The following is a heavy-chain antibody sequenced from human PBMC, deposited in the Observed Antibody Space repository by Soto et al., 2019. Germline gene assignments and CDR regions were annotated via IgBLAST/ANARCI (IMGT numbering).Heavy chain of an antibody. CDR2: ISNDGSST. CDR3: AQKPDAFDI. Sequence: GGSLRPSCVGSEFTFSMTWVRQAPGKGLEWVSMISNDGSSTHYADSVKGRFTISRDNSKKILYLQMNSLRAEDTAVYYCAQKPDAFDIWRQGTVVTV. V-gene: IGHV3-23*01. CDR1: EFTFS. J-gene: IGHJ3*02.